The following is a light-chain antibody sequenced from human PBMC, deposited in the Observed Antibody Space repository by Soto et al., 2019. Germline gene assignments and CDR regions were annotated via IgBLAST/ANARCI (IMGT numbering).Light chain of an antibody. Sequence: EIVMTQSPATLSVSPGERATLSCRASQSIGSNLAWYQQKPGQAPRLVIYASSIRATGIPARFSGSGSGTDFTLTISSLEPEDFAVYFCQQRSDWPPITFGQGTRLEIK. CDR1: QSIGSN. CDR2: ASS. CDR3: QQRSDWPPIT. J-gene: IGKJ5*01. V-gene: IGKV3-11*01.